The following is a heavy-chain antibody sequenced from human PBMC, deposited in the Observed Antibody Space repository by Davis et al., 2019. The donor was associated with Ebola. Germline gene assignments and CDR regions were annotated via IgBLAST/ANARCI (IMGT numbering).Heavy chain of an antibody. D-gene: IGHD1-26*01. Sequence: PGGSLRLSCAASGFTFSNYGMHWVRQAPGKGLQWVAFISYDGRNKYYADSVKGRFTISRDNSKNTPYLEVNSLTPEDTAVYYCARAREGGTYSLDHWGQGTLVTVSS. CDR2: ISYDGRNK. V-gene: IGHV3-30*03. J-gene: IGHJ4*02. CDR1: GFTFSNYG. CDR3: ARAREGGTYSLDH.